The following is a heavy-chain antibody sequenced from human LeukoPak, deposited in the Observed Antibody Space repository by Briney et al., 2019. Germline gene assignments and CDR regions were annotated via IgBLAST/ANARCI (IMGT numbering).Heavy chain of an antibody. J-gene: IGHJ4*02. CDR3: AKDISSGSGWGGFDY. V-gene: IGHV3-7*03. D-gene: IGHD6-19*01. CDR1: GFTFSSYW. Sequence: PGGSLRLSCAASGFTFSSYWMSWVRQAPGKGLEWVANIKQDGSEKYYADSVQGRFTISRDYAKNSLYLQMNSLRAEDTALYYCAKDISSGSGWGGFDYWGQGTLVTVSS. CDR2: IKQDGSEK.